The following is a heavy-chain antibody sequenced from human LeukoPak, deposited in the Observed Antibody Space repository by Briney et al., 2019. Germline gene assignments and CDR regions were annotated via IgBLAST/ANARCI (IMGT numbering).Heavy chain of an antibody. V-gene: IGHV1-46*01. CDR2: INPSGGST. Sequence: ASVKVSCKASGYTFTSYYMHWVRQAPGQGLEWMGIINPSGGSTSYAQKFQGRVTMTRDMSTSTVYMELSSLRSEVTAVYYCARNRGSYYDFWSGYPTGDYYFDYWGQGTLVTVSS. D-gene: IGHD3-3*01. J-gene: IGHJ4*02. CDR3: ARNRGSYYDFWSGYPTGDYYFDY. CDR1: GYTFTSYY.